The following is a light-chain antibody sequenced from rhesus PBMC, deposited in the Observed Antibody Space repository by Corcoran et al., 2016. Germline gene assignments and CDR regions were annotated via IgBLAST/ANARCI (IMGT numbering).Light chain of an antibody. J-gene: IGKJ2*01. CDR3: QNNYGTPYS. CDR2: KAV. Sequence: DIQMTQSPSSLSASVGDRVTITCRASENVNNYLNWYQKKPGKPSNHLIYKAVTLQSGVPARVSGSGSGTDYTFTISSLQSEGVATYYCQNNYGTPYSFGQGTKVEIK. CDR1: ENVNNY. V-gene: IGKV1-74*01.